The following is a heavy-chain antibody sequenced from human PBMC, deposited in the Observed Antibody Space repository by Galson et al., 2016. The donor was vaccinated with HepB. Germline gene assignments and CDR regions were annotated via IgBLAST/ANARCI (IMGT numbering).Heavy chain of an antibody. CDR3: ARGAPNEVRYFDKGTFDI. D-gene: IGHD3-9*01. CDR2: LYSSGGS. V-gene: IGHV4-59*02. CDR1: GGYVSGHY. Sequence: SETLSLTCSVSGGYVSGHYWNWVRQSPQKRLEWLGYLYSSGGSSYNPSLKGRVSISVDTSKNQFSLTLTSVTAADTAVYYCARGAPNEVRYFDKGTFDIWGQGKMVTVSS. J-gene: IGHJ3*02.